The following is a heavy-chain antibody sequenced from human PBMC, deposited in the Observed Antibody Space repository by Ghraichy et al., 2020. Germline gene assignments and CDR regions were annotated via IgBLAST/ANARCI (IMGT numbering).Heavy chain of an antibody. D-gene: IGHD2-21*02. CDR2: IYSGGGT. CDR3: ATAPRQVTPN. Sequence: GGSLRLSCAASGFTVSSIYMNWVRQAPGKGLEWVSVIYSGGGTYYGDSVKGRFTISRDNSKNTLYLQMNNLRPEDTAVYYCATAPRQVTPNWGQGTLVTVSS. CDR1: GFTVSSIY. J-gene: IGHJ4*02. V-gene: IGHV3-66*01.